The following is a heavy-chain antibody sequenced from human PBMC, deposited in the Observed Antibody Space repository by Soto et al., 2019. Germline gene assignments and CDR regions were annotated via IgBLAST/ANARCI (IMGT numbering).Heavy chain of an antibody. Sequence: EVQVVESGGGLVQPGGSLRLSCVASGFAFSAYSMKWVRQAPGKGLEWISYISTSSVNIYYADSVKGRFTVSRDNAKNSLYLQMDSLRAEDTAVYYCARMGVLGYCSGTSCYESDYWGQGTLVTVSS. J-gene: IGHJ4*02. CDR2: ISTSSVNI. V-gene: IGHV3-48*01. D-gene: IGHD2-2*01. CDR3: ARMGVLGYCSGTSCYESDY. CDR1: GFAFSAYS.